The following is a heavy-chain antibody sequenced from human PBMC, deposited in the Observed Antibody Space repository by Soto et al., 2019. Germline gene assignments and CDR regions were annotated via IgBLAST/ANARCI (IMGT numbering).Heavy chain of an antibody. CDR2: IYYSGST. J-gene: IGHJ4*02. D-gene: IGHD4-17*01. V-gene: IGHV4-31*03. CDR3: ARVTATTLSEVFDC. Sequence: QVQLQESGPGLVKPSQTLSLTCSVSGGSINSGGYYWSWIRQHPGQGLEWIGYIYYSGSTYYNPSLKSRVTISLDTSTHQFSVNLHSVTAADTAVYYCARVTATTLSEVFDCWGQGTLVTVSS. CDR1: GGSINSGGYY.